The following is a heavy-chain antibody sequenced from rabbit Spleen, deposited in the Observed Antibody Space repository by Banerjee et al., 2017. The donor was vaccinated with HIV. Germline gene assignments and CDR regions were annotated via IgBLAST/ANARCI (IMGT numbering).Heavy chain of an antibody. Sequence: QEQLEESGGGLVKPEGSLTLTCTASGFSFSGYWMCWVRQAPGKGLEWIACIYADDGDTYYASWAKGRFTISKTSSTTVTLQMTSLTAADTATYFCARDGVATYALNLWGPGTLVTVS. V-gene: IGHV1S45*01. CDR3: ARDGVATYALNL. D-gene: IGHD6-1*01. CDR1: GFSFSGYW. J-gene: IGHJ4*01. CDR2: IYADDGDT.